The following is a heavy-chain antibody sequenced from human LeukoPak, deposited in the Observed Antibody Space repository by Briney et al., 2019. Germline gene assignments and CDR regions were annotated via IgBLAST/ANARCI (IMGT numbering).Heavy chain of an antibody. CDR2: ISYDGSNK. CDR3: AKDQYCSSTSRLDY. D-gene: IGHD2-2*01. CDR1: GFTFSSYG. Sequence: GRSLRLSCAATGFTFSSYGMHWVRQAPGKGLEWVAVISYDGSNKYYADSVKGRFTISRDNSKDTLYLQMNSLRAEDTAVYYCAKDQYCSSTSRLDYWGQGTLVTVSS. J-gene: IGHJ4*02. V-gene: IGHV3-30*18.